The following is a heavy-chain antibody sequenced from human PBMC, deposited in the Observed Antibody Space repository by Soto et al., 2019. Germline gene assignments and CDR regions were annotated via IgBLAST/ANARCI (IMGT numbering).Heavy chain of an antibody. CDR1: GFTFSGSA. CDR3: TTLARSGSGDY. Sequence: PGGSLRLSCAASGFTFSGSAMHWVRQASGKGLEWVGRIRSKANSYATAYAASVKGRFTISRDDSKNTAYLQMNSLKTEDTAVYYCTTLARSGSGDYWGQGPLVTVSS. J-gene: IGHJ4*02. CDR2: IRSKANSYAT. D-gene: IGHD3-10*01. V-gene: IGHV3-73*01.